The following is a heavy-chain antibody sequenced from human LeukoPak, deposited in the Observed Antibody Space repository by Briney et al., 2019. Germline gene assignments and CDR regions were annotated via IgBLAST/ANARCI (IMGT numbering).Heavy chain of an antibody. CDR2: ISGGGGST. D-gene: IGHD3-10*01. V-gene: IGHV3-23*01. CDR3: ARARAGGIFDY. CDR1: GFTFTSYS. Sequence: PGGSLRLSCAASGFTFTSYSMNWVRQAPGKGLEWVSTISGGGGSTYYADSVKGRFTISRDNSKNTLYLQVNSLRAEDTAVYYCARARAGGIFDYWGQGTLVTVSS. J-gene: IGHJ4*02.